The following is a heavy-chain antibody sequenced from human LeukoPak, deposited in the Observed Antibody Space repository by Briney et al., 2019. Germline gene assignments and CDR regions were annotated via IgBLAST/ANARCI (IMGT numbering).Heavy chain of an antibody. CDR3: AKDFEGGSYYGPDY. V-gene: IGHV3-30*02. Sequence: GGSLRLSCAASGFTFSSYGMHWVSQAPGKGLEWVAFIRYDGSNKYYADSMKGRFTISRDNSKNTLYLQMNSLRAEDTAVYYCAKDFEGGSYYGPDYWGQGTLVTVSS. CDR2: IRYDGSNK. D-gene: IGHD1-26*01. J-gene: IGHJ4*02. CDR1: GFTFSSYG.